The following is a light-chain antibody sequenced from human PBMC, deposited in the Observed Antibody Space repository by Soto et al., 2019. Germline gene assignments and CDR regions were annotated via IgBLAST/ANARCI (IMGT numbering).Light chain of an antibody. V-gene: IGKV3-15*01. CDR1: QSVSSN. CDR3: QQYNKWPLT. Sequence: EIVMTHSPATLSVSPAERATLSCRASQSVSSNLAWYQQKPGQAPRLLIYGVSTRATGIPVRFSGSGSGTEFTLTISSLQSEDFAVYYCQQYNKWPLTCGGGTEVEI. CDR2: GVS. J-gene: IGKJ4*01.